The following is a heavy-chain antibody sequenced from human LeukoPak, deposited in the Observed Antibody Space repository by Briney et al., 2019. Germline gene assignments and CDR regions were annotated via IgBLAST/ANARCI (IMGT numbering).Heavy chain of an antibody. V-gene: IGHV3-23*01. J-gene: IGHJ4*02. CDR2: ISGSGGST. CDR3: AKRLAYSSSWYYFDY. CDR1: EFTFSNYA. Sequence: GGSLRLSCAASEFTFSNYAMNWVRQAPGKGLEWVSAISGSGGSTYYADSEKGRFTISRDNSKNTLYLQMNSLRAEDTAVYYCAKRLAYSSSWYYFDYWGQGTLVTVS. D-gene: IGHD6-13*01.